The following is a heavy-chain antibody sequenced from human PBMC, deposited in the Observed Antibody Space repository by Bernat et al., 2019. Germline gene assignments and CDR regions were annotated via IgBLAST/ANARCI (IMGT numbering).Heavy chain of an antibody. Sequence: QLQLQESGPGLVKPSETLSLTCTVSGGSISSSSYYWGWIRQPPGKGREWSGSIYYSGGSDDNPSLKSRVTISVDTSKNQFSLKLNSVTAADTAVYYCARQGGYCSGGTCDPYWYFDLWGRGTLVTVSS. CDR2: IYYSGGS. CDR3: ARQGGYCSGGTCDPYWYFDL. D-gene: IGHD2-15*01. CDR1: GGSISSSSYY. V-gene: IGHV4-39*01. J-gene: IGHJ2*01.